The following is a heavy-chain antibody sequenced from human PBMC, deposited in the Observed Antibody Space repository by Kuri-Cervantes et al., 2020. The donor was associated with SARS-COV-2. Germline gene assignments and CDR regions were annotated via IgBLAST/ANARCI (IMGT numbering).Heavy chain of an antibody. CDR2: IYHSGST. V-gene: IGHV4-59*04. D-gene: IGHD2-8*01. CDR1: GGSISSYY. J-gene: IGHJ5*02. CDR3: TLMVYATSWFDP. Sequence: ESLKISCTVSGGSISSYYWSWIRQPPGKGLEWIGYIYHSGSTYYNPSLKSRVTISVDRSKNQFSLKLSSVTAADTAVYYCTLMVYATSWFDPWGQGTLVTVSS.